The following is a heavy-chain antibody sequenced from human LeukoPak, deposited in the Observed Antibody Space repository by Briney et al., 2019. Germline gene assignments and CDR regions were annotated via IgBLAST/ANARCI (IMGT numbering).Heavy chain of an antibody. J-gene: IGHJ3*02. V-gene: IGHV3-23*01. CDR2: ISGSGGST. D-gene: IGHD5-24*01. Sequence: GGSLRLPCAASGFTFSSYAMSWVRQAPGKGLELVSAISGSGGSTYYADSVKGRFTISRDNSKNTLYLQMNSLRAEDTAVYYCAKDSIDGYNPALWAFDIWGQGTMVTVSS. CDR1: GFTFSSYA. CDR3: AKDSIDGYNPALWAFDI.